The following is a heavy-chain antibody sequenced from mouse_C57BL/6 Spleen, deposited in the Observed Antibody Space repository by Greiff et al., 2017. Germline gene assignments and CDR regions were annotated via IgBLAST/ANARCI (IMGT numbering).Heavy chain of an antibody. Sequence: VMLVESGPGLVQPSQSLSITCTVSGFSLTSYGVHWVRQSPGKGLEWLGVIWSGGSTDYNAAFISRLSISKDNSKSQVFFKMNSLQADDTAIYYWARNRPNWALDYWGQGTTLTVSS. J-gene: IGHJ2*01. D-gene: IGHD4-1*01. V-gene: IGHV2-2*01. CDR1: GFSLTSYG. CDR2: IWSGGST. CDR3: ARNRPNWALDY.